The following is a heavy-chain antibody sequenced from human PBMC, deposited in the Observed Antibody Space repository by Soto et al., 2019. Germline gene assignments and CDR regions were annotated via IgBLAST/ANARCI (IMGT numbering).Heavy chain of an antibody. CDR1: GGSISSSSYY. Sequence: QLQLQESGPGLVKPSETLSLTCTVSGGSISSSSYYWGWIRQPPGKGLEWIGSIYYSGSTYYNPSLKSRVTISVDTSKNQFSLKLSSVTAADTAVYYCARQEASYSSSWYVRYWGQGTLVTVSS. V-gene: IGHV4-39*01. CDR2: IYYSGST. D-gene: IGHD6-13*01. J-gene: IGHJ4*02. CDR3: ARQEASYSSSWYVRY.